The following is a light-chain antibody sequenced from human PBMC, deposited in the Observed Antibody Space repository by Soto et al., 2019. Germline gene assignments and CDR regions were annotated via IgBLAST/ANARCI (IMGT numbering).Light chain of an antibody. CDR1: QGIGNN. J-gene: IGKJ1*01. CDR3: LQHDSSPRT. Sequence: DIQMTQSPSSLFASVGDRVSITCRASQGIGNNLGWYQQKPGEAPKRLIYGTSSLQSGVPSRFSGSGSGTEFTLTISSLRPEDFATYYCLQHDSSPRTFGPGTKLEIK. V-gene: IGKV1-17*01. CDR2: GTS.